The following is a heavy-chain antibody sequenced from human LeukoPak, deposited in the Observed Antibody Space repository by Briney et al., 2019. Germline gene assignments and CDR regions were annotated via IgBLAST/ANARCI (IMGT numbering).Heavy chain of an antibody. CDR1: GFIFSTYG. J-gene: IGHJ4*02. D-gene: IGHD3-10*01. V-gene: IGHV3-30*18. Sequence: QPGGSLRLSCAASGFIFSTYGMTWVRQAPGKGLEWVALISYDGGNKFYADSVRDRFTISRDNSKNTLFLQMNSLRIEDTAVYYCAKVFEVRGARRPKDYWGQGTLVIVSS. CDR2: ISYDGGNK. CDR3: AKVFEVRGARRPKDY.